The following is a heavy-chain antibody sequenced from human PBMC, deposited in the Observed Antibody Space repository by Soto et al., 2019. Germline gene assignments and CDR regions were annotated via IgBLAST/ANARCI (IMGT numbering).Heavy chain of an antibody. CDR1: GYSIANGNY. D-gene: IGHD1-1*01. J-gene: IGHJ4*02. CDR2: IHPNGRT. Sequence: SETLALTCDVSGYSIANGNYLGWIRQPPGKGLEWIGSIHPNGRTYYNPSLKSRVTISLKVNSVSAADTAVYYCARDRSNSPDFFDSWGQGTLVTVSS. CDR3: ARDRSNSPDFFDS. V-gene: IGHV4-38-2*02.